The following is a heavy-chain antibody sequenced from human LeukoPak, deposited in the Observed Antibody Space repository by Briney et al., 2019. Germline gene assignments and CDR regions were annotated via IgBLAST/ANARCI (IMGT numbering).Heavy chain of an antibody. D-gene: IGHD1-26*01. Sequence: GESLKISCKGSGYSSTSYCIGWVRQMPGKGLEWMGIIYPGDSDTRYSPSLQGQVTISPDTSTCTAYLQWSALKAPDTAMYYCARLGVGGSYPMVYCYYGMDVWGQGTTDTVSS. V-gene: IGHV5-51*01. CDR1: GYSSTSYC. J-gene: IGHJ6*02. CDR2: IYPGDSDT. CDR3: ARLGVGGSYPMVYCYYGMDV.